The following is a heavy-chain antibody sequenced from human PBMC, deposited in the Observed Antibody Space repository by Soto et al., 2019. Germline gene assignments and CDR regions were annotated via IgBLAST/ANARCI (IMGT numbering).Heavy chain of an antibody. CDR3: AIFSGIAARLDFDY. Sequence: ASVKVSCKASGYTFTSYGISWVRQAPGQGLEWMGWISAYNGNTNYAQKLQGRVTMTTDTSTSTAYMELRSLRSDDTAVYYCAIFSGIAARLDFDYWGQGTLVTVSS. D-gene: IGHD6-6*01. V-gene: IGHV1-18*01. J-gene: IGHJ4*02. CDR2: ISAYNGNT. CDR1: GYTFTSYG.